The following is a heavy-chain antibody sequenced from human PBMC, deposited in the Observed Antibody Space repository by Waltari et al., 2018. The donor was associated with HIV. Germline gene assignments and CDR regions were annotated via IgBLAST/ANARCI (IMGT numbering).Heavy chain of an antibody. D-gene: IGHD3-3*01. Sequence: QVQLQQWGAGLLKPSETLSPTCAVYGGSFTGYYFNWIRQSPGQGLEWIGEINEGGTTSFHPSLKSRLTLSIDPSKRQFSLKLGSVTAADSGLYFCARAREVNLLEWSIGPEASYYYGMDVWGQGTPVTVSS. V-gene: IGHV4-34*02. CDR2: INEGGTT. CDR1: GGSFTGYY. CDR3: ARAREVNLLEWSIGPEASYYYGMDV. J-gene: IGHJ6*02.